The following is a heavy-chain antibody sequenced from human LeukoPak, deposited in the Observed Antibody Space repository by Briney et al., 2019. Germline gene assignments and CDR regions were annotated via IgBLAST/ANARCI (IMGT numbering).Heavy chain of an antibody. V-gene: IGHV4-30-2*01. Sequence: PSETLSLTCAVSGGSISSGGYSWSWIRQPPGKGLEWIGYIYHSGSTYYNPSLRSRVTISVDRSKNQFSLKLSSVTAADTAVYYCARESGLGYTDYWGQGTLVTVSS. J-gene: IGHJ4*02. CDR2: IYHSGST. CDR1: GGSISSGGYS. CDR3: ARESGLGYTDY. D-gene: IGHD3-16*02.